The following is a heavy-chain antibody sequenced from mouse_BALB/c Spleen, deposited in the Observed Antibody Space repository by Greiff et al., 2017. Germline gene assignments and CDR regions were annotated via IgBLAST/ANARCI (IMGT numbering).Heavy chain of an antibody. CDR2: ISSGGSYT. Sequence: EVKLVESGGGLVKPGGSLKLSCAASGFTFSSYAMSWVRQSPEKRLEWVAEISSGGSYTYYPDTVTGRFTISRDNAKNTLYLEMSSLRSEDTAMYYCARRGSYGRGTYAMDYWGQGTSVTVSS. D-gene: IGHD1-1*01. CDR3: ARRGSYGRGTYAMDY. CDR1: GFTFSSYA. J-gene: IGHJ4*01. V-gene: IGHV5-9-4*01.